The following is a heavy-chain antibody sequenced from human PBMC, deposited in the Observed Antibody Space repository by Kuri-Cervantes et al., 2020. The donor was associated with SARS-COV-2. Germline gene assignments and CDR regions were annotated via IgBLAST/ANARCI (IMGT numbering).Heavy chain of an antibody. CDR2: IPYDGSNK. CDR1: GFTFSSYA. V-gene: IGHV3-30-3*01. D-gene: IGHD1-1*01. J-gene: IGHJ6*03. CDR3: ARGKLAGYYYYYMDV. Sequence: GGSLRLSCAASGFTFSSYAMHWVRQAPGKGLEWVAVIPYDGSNKYYADSVKGRFTISRDNSKNTLYLQMNSLRAEDTAVYYCARGKLAGYYYYYMDVWGKGTTVTVSS.